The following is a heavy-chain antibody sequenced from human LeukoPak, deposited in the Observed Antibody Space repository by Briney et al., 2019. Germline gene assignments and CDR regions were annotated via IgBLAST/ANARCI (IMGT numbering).Heavy chain of an antibody. CDR1: GYTFISHP. D-gene: IGHD3-10*01. CDR2: INAGNGKT. Sequence: GASVKLSCKPSGYTFISHPMHRVRQAPGQRLEWMGWINAGNGKTEYSQKFQGRVTITRDTSASTVYMELNSLRSEDTAMYYCARDRYYGSDGRFNYFDYWGQGTPLTVSS. CDR3: ARDRYYGSDGRFNYFDY. J-gene: IGHJ4*02. V-gene: IGHV1-3*01.